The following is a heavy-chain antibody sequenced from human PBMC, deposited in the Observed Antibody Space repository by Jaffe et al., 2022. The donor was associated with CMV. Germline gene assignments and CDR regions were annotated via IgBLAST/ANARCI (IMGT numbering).Heavy chain of an antibody. D-gene: IGHD5-18*01. V-gene: IGHV3-66*01. J-gene: IGHJ5*02. Sequence: EVQLVESGGGLVQPGGSLRLSCAASGFTVSSNYMSWVRQAPGKGLEWVSVIYSGGSTYYADSVKGRFTISRDNSKNTLYLQMNSLRAEDTAVYYCARARGYSYGKGGDNWFDPWGQGTLVTVSS. CDR2: IYSGGST. CDR1: GFTVSSNY. CDR3: ARARGYSYGKGGDNWFDP.